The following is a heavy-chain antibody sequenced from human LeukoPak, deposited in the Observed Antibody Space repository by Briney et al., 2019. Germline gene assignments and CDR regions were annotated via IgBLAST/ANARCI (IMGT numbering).Heavy chain of an antibody. Sequence: KAGRSLRLSCLSSGFTFSSYGMHWVRQAPGKGLECVSYISSDSSYTNYADSVRGRFTISRDNAKNSLYLQMNSLRAEDTAVYYCVRGGPYGDYDAYWGQGTLVTVSS. D-gene: IGHD4-17*01. CDR3: VRGGPYGDYDAY. J-gene: IGHJ4*02. V-gene: IGHV3-21*05. CDR1: GFTFSSYG. CDR2: ISSDSSYT.